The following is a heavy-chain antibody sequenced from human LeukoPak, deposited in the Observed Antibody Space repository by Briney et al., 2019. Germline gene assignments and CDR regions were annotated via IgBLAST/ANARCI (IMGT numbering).Heavy chain of an antibody. Sequence: GGSLRLSCEASGFTFSDSVTHWVRQASGRGLGWVGRIRSKPLNYGTAYGASVKGRFTISRDDSKNKAYLQMNSLKTEDTAIYYCTTGSYDHWGQGTLVTVSS. CDR2: IRSKPLNYGT. CDR1: GFTFSDSV. CDR3: TTGSYDH. V-gene: IGHV3-73*01. D-gene: IGHD3-9*01. J-gene: IGHJ4*02.